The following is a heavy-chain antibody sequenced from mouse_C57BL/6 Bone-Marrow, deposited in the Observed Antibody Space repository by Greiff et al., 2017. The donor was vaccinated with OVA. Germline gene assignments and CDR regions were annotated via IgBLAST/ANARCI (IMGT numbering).Heavy chain of an antibody. V-gene: IGHV1-19*01. CDR3: AIYDDYDGWYFDV. Sequence: EVKLMESGPVLVKPGASVKMSCKASGYTFTDYYMNWVKQSHGKSLEWIGVINPYNGGTSYNQKFKGKATLTVDKSSSTAYMELNSLTSEDSAVYYGAIYDDYDGWYFDVWGTGTTVTVSS. J-gene: IGHJ1*03. CDR1: GYTFTDYY. CDR2: INPYNGGT. D-gene: IGHD2-4*01.